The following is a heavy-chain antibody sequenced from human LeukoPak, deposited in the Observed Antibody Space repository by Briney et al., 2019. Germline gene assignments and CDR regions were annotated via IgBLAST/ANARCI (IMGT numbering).Heavy chain of an antibody. CDR2: IRSKAYGGTT. CDR3: TRDSGGRSIKKDY. J-gene: IGHJ4*02. Sequence: GGSLRLSCAASGFTFSSYAMSWVRQAPGKGLEWVGFIRSKAYGGTTEYAASAKGRFTISRDDSKSIAYLQMNSLKTEDTAVYYCTRDSGGRSIKKDYWGQGTLVTVSS. D-gene: IGHD3-16*01. CDR1: GFTFSSYA. V-gene: IGHV3-49*04.